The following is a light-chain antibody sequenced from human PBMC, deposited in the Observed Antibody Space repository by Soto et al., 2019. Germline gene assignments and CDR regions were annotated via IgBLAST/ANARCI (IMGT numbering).Light chain of an antibody. CDR3: QQYNGHSTWT. CDR1: QGISRW. Sequence: DIQMTQSPSTLSASVGDRVTITCRASQGISRWLAWYQQKPGKAPKVLIWDASSLQRGVPSRFSGSGSGTEFTLTISSLQPDDFATYYCQQYNGHSTWTFGQGTKVDIK. J-gene: IGKJ1*01. CDR2: DAS. V-gene: IGKV1-5*01.